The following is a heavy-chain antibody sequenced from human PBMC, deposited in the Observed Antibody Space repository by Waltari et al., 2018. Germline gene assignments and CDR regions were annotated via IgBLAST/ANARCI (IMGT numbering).Heavy chain of an antibody. CDR1: GGIFSRHA. V-gene: IGHV1-69*04. D-gene: IGHD1-26*01. CDR2: IIPLLAVA. J-gene: IGHJ4*02. Sequence: QVQLVQSGAEVKKPGSSVKVSCEASGGIFSRHASSGVRQAPGQGLEWMGRIIPLLAVANYAQKFQGTFTITADKSTNTAYMEISSLRSDDTAVYYCARGSGAYDASGFDYWGQGTLVIVSS. CDR3: ARGSGAYDASGFDY.